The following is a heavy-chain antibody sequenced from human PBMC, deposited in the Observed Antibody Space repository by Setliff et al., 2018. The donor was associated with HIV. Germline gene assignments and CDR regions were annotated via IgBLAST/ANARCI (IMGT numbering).Heavy chain of an antibody. CDR2: IGGDSRII. J-gene: IGHJ5*01. V-gene: IGHV3-48*01. Sequence: LRLSCAASGFTFSTYSRNWVRQAPGKGLEWVSYIGGDSRIINYADSVKGRFTISRDNAKNSLYLQMNSLRAEDTAVYYCASEAGASSGWFGYWGQGTLVTVSS. CDR1: GFTFSTYS. D-gene: IGHD6-19*01. CDR3: ASEAGASSGWFGY.